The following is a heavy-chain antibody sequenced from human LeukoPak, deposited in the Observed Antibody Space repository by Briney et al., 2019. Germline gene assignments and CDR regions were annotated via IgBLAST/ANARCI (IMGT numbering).Heavy chain of an antibody. CDR3: ARGYSGYFYY. CDR2: IDGDGSST. D-gene: IGHD5-12*01. J-gene: IGHJ4*02. Sequence: GGSLRLPCAASGFTFSSYSMDWVRQAPGKGLVWVSRIDGDGSSTNYADSVKGRFTISRDNAKNTLYLQMNSLRAEDTAVYYCARGYSGYFYYWGQGTLVTVSS. V-gene: IGHV3-74*01. CDR1: GFTFSSYS.